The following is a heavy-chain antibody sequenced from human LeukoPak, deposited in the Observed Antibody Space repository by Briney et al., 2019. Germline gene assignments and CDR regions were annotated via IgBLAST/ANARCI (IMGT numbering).Heavy chain of an antibody. J-gene: IGHJ5*02. V-gene: IGHV3-23*01. CDR1: GFTFSSYA. CDR2: ISGGGGST. CDR3: AKPGGHCSSTSCLSWFDP. D-gene: IGHD2-2*01. Sequence: GGSLRLSCAASGFTFSSYAMSWVRQAPGKGLEWVSAISGGGGSTYYADSVKGRFTISRDNSKNTLYLQMNSLRAEDTAVYYCAKPGGHCSSTSCLSWFDPWGQGTLVTVSS.